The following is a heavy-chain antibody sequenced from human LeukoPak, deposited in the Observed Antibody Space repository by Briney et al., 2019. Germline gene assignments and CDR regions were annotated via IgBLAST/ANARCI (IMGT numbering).Heavy chain of an antibody. CDR3: AVPRTYLLGFDP. Sequence: PSETLSLTCTVSGGSISSGDYYWSWIRQPPGKGLEWIGYIYYSGSTYYNPSLKSRVTISVDTSKNQFSLKLSSVTAADTAVYYCAVPRTYLLGFDPWGQGTLVTVSS. CDR2: IYYSGST. V-gene: IGHV4-30-4*01. D-gene: IGHD2-2*01. CDR1: GGSISSGDYY. J-gene: IGHJ5*02.